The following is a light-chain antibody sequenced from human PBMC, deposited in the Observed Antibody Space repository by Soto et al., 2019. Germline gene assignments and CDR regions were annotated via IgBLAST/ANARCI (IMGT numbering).Light chain of an antibody. CDR3: QQRSNWPRT. CDR2: DAS. CDR1: QSVSIY. J-gene: IGKJ1*01. Sequence: EIVFTQSPATLSLSPGERATLSCRASQSVSIYLAWYQQKPGQAPRLLIYDASNRATGIPARFSGSGSGTDFTLTISSLEPEDFAVYYCQQRSNWPRTFGQGTKVDIK. V-gene: IGKV3-11*01.